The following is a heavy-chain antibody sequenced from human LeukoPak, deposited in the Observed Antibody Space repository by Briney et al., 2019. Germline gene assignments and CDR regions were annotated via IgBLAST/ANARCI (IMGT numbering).Heavy chain of an antibody. Sequence: SVKVSCKASGGTFRSYAISWVRQAPGQGLEWMGGIIPFFGTTKHAQKFQGRVTNTAEESTNTAYMELSSLRSEDTAVYYCARGHPSNNWTFGIWGQGTMVTVSS. D-gene: IGHD1-1*01. CDR3: ARGHPSNNWTFGI. V-gene: IGHV1-69*13. CDR2: IIPFFGTT. J-gene: IGHJ3*02. CDR1: GGTFRSYA.